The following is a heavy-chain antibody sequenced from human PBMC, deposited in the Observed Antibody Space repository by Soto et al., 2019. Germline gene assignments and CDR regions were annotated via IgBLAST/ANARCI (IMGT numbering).Heavy chain of an antibody. CDR1: GGSISSYY. Sequence: SETLSLTCTVSGGSISSYYWSWIRQPPGKGLEWIGNVHYSGITNYNPSLKSRVTISVDTSKNQFSLKLSSVTAADTAVYYCARDNVPTTVMRLSYFDYWGQGTLVTVSS. V-gene: IGHV4-59*12. D-gene: IGHD4-17*01. CDR3: ARDNVPTTVMRLSYFDY. J-gene: IGHJ4*02. CDR2: VHYSGIT.